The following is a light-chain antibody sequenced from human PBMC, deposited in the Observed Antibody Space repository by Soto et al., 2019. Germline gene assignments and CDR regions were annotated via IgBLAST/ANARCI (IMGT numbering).Light chain of an antibody. Sequence: DLQMTQSPSTLSASVGDRLIITCRASQPISTWLAWYQQKPGKAPNLLLYEASNLETGVPSRFNGSGSGTDFTLTINGLQADDFATYYCQQYSTYPLTFGGGTEVEIK. CDR1: QPISTW. V-gene: IGKV1-5*03. J-gene: IGKJ4*01. CDR2: EAS. CDR3: QQYSTYPLT.